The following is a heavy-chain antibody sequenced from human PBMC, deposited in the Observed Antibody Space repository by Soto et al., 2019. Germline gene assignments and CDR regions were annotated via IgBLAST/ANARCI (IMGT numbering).Heavy chain of an antibody. J-gene: IGHJ4*02. CDR2: INAGNGNT. CDR3: AKGIIAGVSAADY. CDR1: GYTFASYG. D-gene: IGHD6-13*01. Sequence: ASVKVSCKASGYTFASYGFSWVRQAPGQGLERMGWINAGNGNTKYSQKFQGRVTITRDTSASTAYMELNSLRAEDTAMYYCAKGIIAGVSAADYWGQGTLVTVSS. V-gene: IGHV1-3*01.